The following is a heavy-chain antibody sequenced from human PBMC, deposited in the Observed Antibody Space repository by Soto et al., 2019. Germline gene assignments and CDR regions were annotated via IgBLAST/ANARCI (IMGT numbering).Heavy chain of an antibody. CDR2: ISYDGSNK. Sequence: QMQLVESGGGVVQPGRSLRLSCAASGFTFSSYGMHWVRQAPGKGLKWVAVISYDGSNKYYADSVKGRFTISRDNSKNTLYLQMNSLRAEDTAVYYCANALGGGYDYLFDYWGQGTLVTVSS. V-gene: IGHV3-30*18. CDR1: GFTFSSYG. CDR3: ANALGGGYDYLFDY. D-gene: IGHD5-12*01. J-gene: IGHJ4*02.